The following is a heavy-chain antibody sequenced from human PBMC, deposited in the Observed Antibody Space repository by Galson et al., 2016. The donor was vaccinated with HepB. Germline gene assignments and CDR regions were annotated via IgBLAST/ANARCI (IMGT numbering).Heavy chain of an antibody. V-gene: IGHV3-30*18. CDR1: GFSFSSYV. CDR3: AKPTSGEDDAFHI. CDR2: ISYDGKTK. Sequence: SLRLSCAASGFSFSSYVMHWVRQAPGKGLEWVAVISYDGKTKFYGDSVKGRFTISRDHSKSTLYLQMNSLGVEDTAVYFCAKPTSGEDDAFHIWGQGTLVTVSS. D-gene: IGHD3-10*01. J-gene: IGHJ3*02.